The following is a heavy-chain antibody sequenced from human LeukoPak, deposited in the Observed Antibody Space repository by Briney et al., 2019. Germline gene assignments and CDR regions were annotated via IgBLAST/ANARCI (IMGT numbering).Heavy chain of an antibody. V-gene: IGHV3-30*04. CDR2: IRYDGSNK. J-gene: IGHJ4*02. D-gene: IGHD3-16*02. CDR1: GFTFSSYA. Sequence: GRSLRLSCAASGFTFSSYAMHWVRQAPGKGLEWVAFIRYDGSNKYYADSVKGRFTISRDNSKNTLYLQMNSLRAEDTAVYYCASRPADIGRYDYVWGSYRYDFDYFDYWGQGTLVTVSS. CDR3: ASRPADIGRYDYVWGSYRYDFDYFDY.